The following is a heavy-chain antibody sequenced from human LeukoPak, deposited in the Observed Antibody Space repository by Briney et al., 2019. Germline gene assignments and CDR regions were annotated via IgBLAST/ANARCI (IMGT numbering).Heavy chain of an antibody. CDR1: GFTFEEYA. CDR3: GRGYFGSGSSSGPIDY. D-gene: IGHD3-10*01. J-gene: IGHJ4*02. Sequence: GGTLRLSCEASGFTFEEYAMHWVRQPPGKGLEWVAGVSWNSGNINYADSVKGRFTSSRDNAKNSLYLQMNSLRPEDTALYYCGRGYFGSGSSSGPIDYWGQGTLVTVSS. CDR2: VSWNSGNI. V-gene: IGHV3-9*01.